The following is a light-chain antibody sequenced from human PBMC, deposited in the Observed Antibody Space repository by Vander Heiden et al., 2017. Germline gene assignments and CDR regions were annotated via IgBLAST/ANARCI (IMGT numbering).Light chain of an antibody. CDR1: VSNIGTNT. Sequence: QSVLTPPPSPSGTPGQRVTLSCSGSVSNIGTNTVSCYQQFPGTAPNLLIFSDTQRPSGVPDRFSGSKSGTSASLAISGLQSEDEADYYCAAWDDSLNGSVVFGGGTKLTVL. V-gene: IGLV1-44*01. CDR3: AAWDDSLNGSVV. CDR2: SDT. J-gene: IGLJ2*01.